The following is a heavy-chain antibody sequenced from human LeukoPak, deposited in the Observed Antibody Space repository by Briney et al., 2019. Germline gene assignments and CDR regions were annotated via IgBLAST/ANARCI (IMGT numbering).Heavy chain of an antibody. Sequence: GGSLRLSCAASGFTFSSYWMHWVRQAPGKGLVWVSRINSDGSSTSYADSVKGRFTISRDNAKNTLYLQMNSLRAEDTAVYYCAKVGKCSGGSCYSYYYYMDVWGKGTTVTVSS. CDR2: INSDGSST. CDR1: GFTFSSYW. D-gene: IGHD2-15*01. CDR3: AKVGKCSGGSCYSYYYYMDV. V-gene: IGHV3-74*01. J-gene: IGHJ6*03.